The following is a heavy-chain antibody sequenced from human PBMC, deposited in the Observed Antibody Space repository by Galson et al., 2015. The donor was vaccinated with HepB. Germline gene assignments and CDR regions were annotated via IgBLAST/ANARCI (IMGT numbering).Heavy chain of an antibody. CDR3: AKFDSDIVVVVAATPPDY. CDR2: IRYDGSNK. Sequence: SLRLSCAASGFTFSSYGMHWVRQAPGKGLEWVAFIRYDGSNKYYADSVKGRFTISRDNSKNTLYLQMNSLRAEDTAVYYCAKFDSDIVVVVAATPPDYWGQGTLVTVSS. D-gene: IGHD2-15*01. J-gene: IGHJ4*02. CDR1: GFTFSSYG. V-gene: IGHV3-30*02.